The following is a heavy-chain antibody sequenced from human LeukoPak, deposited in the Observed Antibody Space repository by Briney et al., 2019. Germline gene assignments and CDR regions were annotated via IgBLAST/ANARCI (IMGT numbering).Heavy chain of an antibody. Sequence: ASVKVSCKASGYTFTSYAMNWVRQAPGQGLEWMGWINTNTGNPTYAQGFTGRFVFSLDTSVSTAYLQISSLKAEDTAVYYCARLFFVDYYGSGSCYIGGKGDYWGQGTLVTVSS. V-gene: IGHV7-4-1*02. D-gene: IGHD3-10*01. CDR3: ARLFFVDYYGSGSCYIGGKGDY. J-gene: IGHJ4*02. CDR1: GYTFTSYA. CDR2: INTNTGNP.